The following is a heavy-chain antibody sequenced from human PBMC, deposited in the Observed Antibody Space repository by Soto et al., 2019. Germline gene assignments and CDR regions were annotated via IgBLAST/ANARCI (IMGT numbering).Heavy chain of an antibody. V-gene: IGHV3-23*01. CDR2: SSGGGDHT. Sequence: GGSLRLPCAFSGFTFNSHAIRWVLQAPGKGLEWVSISSGGGDHTYYADSVKGRFTISRDNSKNTLHLQMDSLRAEDTAVYFCAKRRSTASGTPDLDIWGQGALVTVS. J-gene: IGHJ4*02. CDR1: GFTFNSHA. CDR3: AKRRSTASGTPDLDI. D-gene: IGHD6-13*01.